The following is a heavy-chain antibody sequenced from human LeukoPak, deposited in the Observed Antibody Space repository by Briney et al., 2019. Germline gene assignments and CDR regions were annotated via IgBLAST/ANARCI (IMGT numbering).Heavy chain of an antibody. D-gene: IGHD2-21*02. CDR1: GFTFSSYA. CDR2: ISGSGGST. J-gene: IGHJ4*02. CDR3: AKGVASCGGDCYSAN. Sequence: PGGSLRLSCAASGFTFSSYAMSWVRQAPGKGLEWVSVISGSGGSTYSADSVKGRFTISRDNSKNTLYLQMNSLRAEDTAVYYCAKGVASCGGDCYSANWGQGTLVTVSS. V-gene: IGHV3-23*01.